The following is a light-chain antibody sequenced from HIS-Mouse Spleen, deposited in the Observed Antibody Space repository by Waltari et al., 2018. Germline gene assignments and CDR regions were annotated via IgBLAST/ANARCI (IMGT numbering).Light chain of an antibody. V-gene: IGLV2-8*01. CDR2: EVS. Sequence: QSALTQPPSASGSPGQSVTIPCTGTSSDVGGYNYVPWYQQHPGKAPKLMIYEVSKRPSGVPDRFSGSKSGNTASLTVSGLQAEDEADYYCSSYAGSNNFDVVFGGGTKLTVL. CDR1: SSDVGGYNY. CDR3: SSYAGSNNFDVV. J-gene: IGLJ2*01.